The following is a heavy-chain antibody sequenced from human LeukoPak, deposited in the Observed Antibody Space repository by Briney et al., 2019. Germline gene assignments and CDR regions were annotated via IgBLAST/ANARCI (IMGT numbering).Heavy chain of an antibody. CDR1: GFTFSSYG. Sequence: GGSLRLSCAASGFTFSSYGMHWVRHAPGKGLVWVARISSSGSPTQYADCVRGRFTISRDNAKPTLYLHMNSLRDEDTGVYYCARDLSAGSGSLGFWGQGTLVTLPS. CDR3: ARDLSAGSGSLGF. J-gene: IGHJ4*02. V-gene: IGHV3-74*01. CDR2: ISSSGSPT. D-gene: IGHD3-10*01.